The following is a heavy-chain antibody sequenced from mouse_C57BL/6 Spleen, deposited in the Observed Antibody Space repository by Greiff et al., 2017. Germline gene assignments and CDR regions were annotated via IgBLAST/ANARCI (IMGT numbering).Heavy chain of an antibody. CDR1: GYAFTNYL. CDR3: ARYYYGSYY. D-gene: IGHD1-1*01. J-gene: IGHJ2*01. Sequence: QVQLQQSGAELVRPGTSVKVSCKASGYAFTNYLIEWVKQRPGQGLEWIGVINPGSGGTNYNEKFKGKATLTADKSSSTAYMQLSSLTSEDSAVYFCARYYYGSYYWGQGTTLTVSS. CDR2: INPGSGGT. V-gene: IGHV1-54*01.